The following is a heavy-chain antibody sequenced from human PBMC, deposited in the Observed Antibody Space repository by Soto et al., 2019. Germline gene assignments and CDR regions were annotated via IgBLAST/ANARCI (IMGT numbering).Heavy chain of an antibody. J-gene: IGHJ5*02. CDR2: FSSSGSTR. CDR1: GFTFSSYE. Sequence: EVQLVESGGDLVQPGGSLRLSCAASGFTFSSYEMNWVRQAPGEGLEWVSYFSSSGSTRYYADSVKGRFTISRDNAKNSLYLQMNSLRAEDTAVYYCARGHSWFDPWGQGILVTVSS. CDR3: ARGHSWFDP. V-gene: IGHV3-48*03.